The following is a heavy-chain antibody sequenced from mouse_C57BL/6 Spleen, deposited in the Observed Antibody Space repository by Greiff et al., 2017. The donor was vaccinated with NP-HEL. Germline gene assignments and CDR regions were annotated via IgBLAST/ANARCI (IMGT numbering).Heavy chain of an antibody. Sequence: VQLQQSGPELVKPGASVKISCKASGYTFTDYYINWVKQRPGQGLEWIGWIFPGSGSTYYNEKFKGKATLTVDKSSSTAYMLLSSLTSEDSAVYFCASSPTAQATRFAYWGQGTLVTVSA. CDR2: IFPGSGST. D-gene: IGHD3-2*02. CDR3: ASSPTAQATRFAY. J-gene: IGHJ3*01. CDR1: GYTFTDYY. V-gene: IGHV1-75*01.